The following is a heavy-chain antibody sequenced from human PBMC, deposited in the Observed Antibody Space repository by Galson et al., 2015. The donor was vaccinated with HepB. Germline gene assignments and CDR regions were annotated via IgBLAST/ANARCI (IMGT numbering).Heavy chain of an antibody. CDR3: AKVFPEKTDGWYRQALYYFDA. CDR2: ITPSGDNT. V-gene: IGHV3-23*01. Sequence: SLRLSCAASGFTFSYYAMAWARQAPGKGLEWISAITPSGDNTYSADSMKGRFFISRDNSQNTLFLQMNSLRADDTAVYFCAKVFPEKTDGWYRQALYYFDAWGQGTRFTVSS. J-gene: IGHJ4*02. CDR1: GFTFSYYA. D-gene: IGHD6-19*01.